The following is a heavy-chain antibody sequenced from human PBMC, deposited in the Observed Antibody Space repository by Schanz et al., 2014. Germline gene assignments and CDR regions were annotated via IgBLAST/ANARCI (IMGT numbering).Heavy chain of an antibody. CDR1: GASISGSSDY. CDR2: IYYTGTT. CDR3: ARRDNYLSAFDI. Sequence: QLQLQESGPGLVKPSETLSLTCTVSGASISGSSDYWGWIRQSPGKGLEWIGNIYYTGTTYYNPSLKGRVSIPVATSKNRVSLKLTSVPAADTAVFYCARRDNYLSAFDIWDQGTMVTVSS. D-gene: IGHD4-4*01. J-gene: IGHJ3*02. V-gene: IGHV4-39*01.